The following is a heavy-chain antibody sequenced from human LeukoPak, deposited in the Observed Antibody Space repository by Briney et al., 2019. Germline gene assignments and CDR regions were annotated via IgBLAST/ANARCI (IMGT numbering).Heavy chain of an antibody. D-gene: IGHD4-17*01. CDR2: IYYSGST. Sequence: SETLSLTCTVSGGSISSYYWSWIRQPPGKGLEWIGYIYYSGSTNYNPSLKSRVTISVDTSKNQFSLKLSSVTAADTAVYYCARAGGMTTVTEDAFDIWGQGTVVTVSS. CDR3: ARAGGMTTVTEDAFDI. J-gene: IGHJ3*02. V-gene: IGHV4-59*01. CDR1: GGSISSYY.